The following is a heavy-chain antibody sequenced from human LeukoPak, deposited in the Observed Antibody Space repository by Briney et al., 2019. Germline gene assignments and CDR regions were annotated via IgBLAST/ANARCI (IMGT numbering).Heavy chain of an antibody. Sequence: GGSLRLSCAASGFTFSSYGMHWVRQAPGKGLEWVAVIWYDGSNKYYADSVKGRFTISRDNSKSTLYLQMNSLRAEDTAVYYCAKDREKLTDYFDYWGQGTLVTVSS. J-gene: IGHJ4*02. CDR2: IWYDGSNK. D-gene: IGHD1-14*01. V-gene: IGHV3-33*06. CDR3: AKDREKLTDYFDY. CDR1: GFTFSSYG.